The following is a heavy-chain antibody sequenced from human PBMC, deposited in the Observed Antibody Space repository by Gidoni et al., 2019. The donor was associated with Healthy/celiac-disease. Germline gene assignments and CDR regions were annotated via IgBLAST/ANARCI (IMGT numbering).Heavy chain of an antibody. V-gene: IGHV4-39*02. CDR3: ARERRELHRYYYYGMDV. D-gene: IGHD1-26*01. Sequence: QLQLQESCPGLVKPSETLSLTCTVSVGSISSSSYYWGWIRQPPGKGLEWIGSIYYSGSTYYNPSLKSRVTISVDTSKNQFSLKLSSVTAADTAVYYCARERRELHRYYYYGMDVWGQGTTVTVSS. J-gene: IGHJ6*02. CDR1: VGSISSSSYY. CDR2: IYYSGST.